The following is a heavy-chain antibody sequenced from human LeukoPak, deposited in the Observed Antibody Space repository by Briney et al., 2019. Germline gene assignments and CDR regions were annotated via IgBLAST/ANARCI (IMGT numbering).Heavy chain of an antibody. CDR1: GGSISSYY. V-gene: IGHV4-39*01. J-gene: IGHJ5*02. Sequence: PSETLSLTCTVSGGSISSYYWGWIRQPPGKGLEWIGSIYYSGSTYYNPSLKSRVTISVDTSKNQFSLKLSSVTAADTAVYYCARRSSVGLIRGVTAWFDPWGQGTLVTVSS. CDR3: ARRSSVGLIRGVTAWFDP. D-gene: IGHD3-10*01. CDR2: IYYSGST.